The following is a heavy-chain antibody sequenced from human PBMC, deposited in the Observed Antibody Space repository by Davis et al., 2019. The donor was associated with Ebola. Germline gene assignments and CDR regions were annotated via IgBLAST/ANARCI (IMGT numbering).Heavy chain of an antibody. D-gene: IGHD5-18*01. CDR1: GFTFSNYW. J-gene: IGHJ3*02. V-gene: IGHV3-7*01. CDR2: IKPDGREQ. CDR3: AKDIWGGYSYGHDAFDI. Sequence: GESLKISCLGSGFTFSNYWMSWVRQAPGKGLEWVANIKPDGREQYYADSVKGRFTISRDNSKNTLYLQMNSLRAEDTAVYYCAKDIWGGYSYGHDAFDIWGQGTMVTVSS.